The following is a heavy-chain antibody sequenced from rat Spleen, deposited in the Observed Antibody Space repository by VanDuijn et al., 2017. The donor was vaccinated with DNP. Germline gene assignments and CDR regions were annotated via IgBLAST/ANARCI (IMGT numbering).Heavy chain of an antibody. CDR2: ITSSGGST. V-gene: IGHV5-31*01. Sequence: EVQLVESGGDLVQPGRSLKLSCVASGFTFNNYWMTWIRQVPGKGLEWVASITSSGGSTYYPDSVKGRFTISRDNAKNTLYLQMNSLRSEDTATYYCARKGQLNYFDYWGQGVMVTVSS. D-gene: IGHD1-10*01. CDR1: GFTFNNYW. CDR3: ARKGQLNYFDY. J-gene: IGHJ2*01.